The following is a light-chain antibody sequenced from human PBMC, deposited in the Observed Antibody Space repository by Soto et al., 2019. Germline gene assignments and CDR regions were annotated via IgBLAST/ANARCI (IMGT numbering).Light chain of an antibody. Sequence: QSALTQPASMSGSPGQSITISCTGTRSDVGGYNYVSWYQQHPGKAPKLMIYDVSNRPSGVSNRFSGSKSGNTASLTISGLQAEDEADYYCSSYTSSSTPHVVFGGGTKLTVL. CDR2: DVS. CDR1: RSDVGGYNY. CDR3: SSYTSSSTPHVV. V-gene: IGLV2-14*01. J-gene: IGLJ2*01.